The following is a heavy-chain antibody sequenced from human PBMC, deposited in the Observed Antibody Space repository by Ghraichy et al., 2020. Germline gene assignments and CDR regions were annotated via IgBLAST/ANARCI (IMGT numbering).Heavy chain of an antibody. D-gene: IGHD3-3*01. V-gene: IGHV1-18*01. J-gene: IGHJ5*02. Sequence: ASVKVSCKASGYTFTSYGISWVRQAPGQGLEWMGWISSYNGNTNYAQKLQGRVTMTTDTSTSTAYMELRSLRSDDTAVYYCARDVWGGYYRARTIWFDPWGQGTLLTVSS. CDR2: ISSYNGNT. CDR1: GYTFTSYG. CDR3: ARDVWGGYYRARTIWFDP.